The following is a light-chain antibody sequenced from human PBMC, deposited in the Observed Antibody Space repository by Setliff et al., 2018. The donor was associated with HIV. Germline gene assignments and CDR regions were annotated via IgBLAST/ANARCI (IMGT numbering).Light chain of an antibody. CDR1: SSDVGSYNF. CDR3: CSYTSSLTYV. J-gene: IGLJ1*01. V-gene: IGLV2-14*03. Sequence: QSMLTQPASVSGSPGQSITISCSGTSSDVGSYNFVSWYQQHPGKAPQLIIYDVSQRPSGASSRFSGSKSGNTASLTISGLQAEDQADYYCCSYTSSLTYVFGTGTKVTVL. CDR2: DVS.